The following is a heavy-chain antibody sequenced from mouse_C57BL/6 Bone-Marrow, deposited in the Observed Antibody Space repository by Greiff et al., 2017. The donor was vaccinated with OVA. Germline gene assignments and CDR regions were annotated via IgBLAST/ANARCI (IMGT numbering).Heavy chain of an antibody. CDR2: ISDGGSYT. J-gene: IGHJ3*01. Sequence: EVKLVESGGGLVKPGGSLKLSCAASGFTFSSYAMSWVRQTPEKRLEWVATISDGGSYTYYPDNVKGRFTISRDNAKNNLYLQMSHLKSEDTAMYYCAREKRSSWFAYWGQGTLVTVSA. CDR1: GFTFSSYA. CDR3: AREKRSSWFAY. V-gene: IGHV5-4*01.